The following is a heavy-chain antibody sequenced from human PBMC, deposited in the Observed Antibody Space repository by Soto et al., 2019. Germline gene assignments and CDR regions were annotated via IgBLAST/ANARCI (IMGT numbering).Heavy chain of an antibody. V-gene: IGHV1-69*02. CDR1: GGTFSSYT. J-gene: IGHJ4*02. D-gene: IGHD3-3*01. CDR3: ASRPRAIFGVVIDLDY. Sequence: QVQLVQSGAEVKKPGSSVKVSCKASGGTFSSYTISWVRQAPGQGLEWMGRIIPILGIANYAQKFQGRVTITAAKSTSTAYMELSSLRSEDTAVYYCASRPRAIFGVVIDLDYWGQGTLVTVSS. CDR2: IIPILGIA.